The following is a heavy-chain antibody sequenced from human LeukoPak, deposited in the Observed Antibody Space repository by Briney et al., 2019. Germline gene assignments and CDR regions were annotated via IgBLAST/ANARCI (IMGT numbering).Heavy chain of an antibody. CDR2: IKQDGSEK. Sequence: PGGSLRLSCAASGVILSSYWMTWVRQAPGEGLEWVANIKQDGSEKYYVDSVKGRFTISRDNAKNSLYLQMNSLRVEDTAVYFCARLRYRDFWSGNWKYYYHMDVWGKGTTVTVSS. D-gene: IGHD3-3*01. V-gene: IGHV3-7*03. CDR3: ARLRYRDFWSGNWKYYYHMDV. J-gene: IGHJ6*03. CDR1: GVILSSYW.